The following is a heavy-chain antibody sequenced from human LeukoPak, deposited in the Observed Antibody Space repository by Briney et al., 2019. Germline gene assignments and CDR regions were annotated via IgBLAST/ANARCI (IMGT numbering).Heavy chain of an antibody. CDR3: ATFYSGNYNDFDY. D-gene: IGHD1-26*01. CDR1: GFTFRRYD. J-gene: IGHJ4*02. Sequence: TGGSLRLSCASSGFTFRRYDMNWVRQAPGKGLEWVSFISSSMISIHYADSVQGRFTISRDNAQNSLYLQMNSLRAEDTAVYYCATFYSGNYNDFDYWGQGTLVTVSS. V-gene: IGHV3-21*01. CDR2: ISSSMISI.